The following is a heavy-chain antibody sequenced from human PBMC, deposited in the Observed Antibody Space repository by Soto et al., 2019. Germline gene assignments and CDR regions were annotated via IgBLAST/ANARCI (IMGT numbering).Heavy chain of an antibody. V-gene: IGHV3-33*08. J-gene: IGHJ3*02. Sequence: GGSLRLSCVSSGLTFSSYAFHLVRQAPGKGLEWVAVIWYDGSNKYYADSVKGRFTISRDNSKNTLYLQMNSLRAEDTAVYYCARDGSCSSTSCYVGDAFDIWGQGTMVTVS. CDR2: IWYDGSNK. CDR1: GLTFSSYA. D-gene: IGHD2-2*01. CDR3: ARDGSCSSTSCYVGDAFDI.